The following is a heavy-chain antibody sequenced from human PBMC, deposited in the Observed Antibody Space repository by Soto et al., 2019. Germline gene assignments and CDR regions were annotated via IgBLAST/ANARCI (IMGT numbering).Heavy chain of an antibody. Sequence: PSETLSLTCAVYGGSFSGYYWSWIRQPPGKGLEWIGEINHSGSTNYNPSLKSRVTISVDTSKNQFSLKLSSVTAADTAVYYCARGGWLVWWLQPTEISHFDYWGQGTLVTVSS. V-gene: IGHV4-34*01. CDR1: GGSFSGYY. CDR3: ARGGWLVWWLQPTEISHFDY. D-gene: IGHD5-12*01. J-gene: IGHJ4*02. CDR2: INHSGST.